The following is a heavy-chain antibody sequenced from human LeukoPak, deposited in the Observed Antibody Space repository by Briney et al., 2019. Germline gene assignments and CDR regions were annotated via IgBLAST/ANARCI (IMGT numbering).Heavy chain of an antibody. Sequence: GASVKVSCKASGYTFTSYDINWVRQATGQGLEWMGWMNPNSGNTGYAQKLQGRVTMTRNTSISTAYMELSRLRSEDTAVYYCARGRPYNWFDPWRQGTLVTVSA. V-gene: IGHV1-8*01. CDR3: ARGRPYNWFDP. CDR2: MNPNSGNT. J-gene: IGHJ5*02. CDR1: GYTFTSYD.